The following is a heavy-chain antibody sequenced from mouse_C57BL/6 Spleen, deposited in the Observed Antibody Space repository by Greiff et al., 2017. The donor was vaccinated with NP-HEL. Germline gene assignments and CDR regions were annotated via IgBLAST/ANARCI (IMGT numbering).Heavy chain of an antibody. CDR1: GFTFTNYW. J-gene: IGHJ2*01. CDR3: TGRWLRNFDY. D-gene: IGHD2-3*01. Sequence: EVKLVESGGGLVQPGGSMKLSCVASGFTFTNYWMNWVRQSPEKGLEWVAQIRLKSDNYATHYAESVKGRFTISRDDSKSSVYLQMNNLRAEDTGIYYCTGRWLRNFDYWGQGTTLTVSS. V-gene: IGHV6-3*01. CDR2: IRLKSDNYAT.